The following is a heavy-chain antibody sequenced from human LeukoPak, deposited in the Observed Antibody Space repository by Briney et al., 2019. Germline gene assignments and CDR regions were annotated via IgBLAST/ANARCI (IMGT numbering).Heavy chain of an antibody. V-gene: IGHV4-39*02. CDR1: GDSISRSTYY. D-gene: IGHD6-25*01. CDR2: VYYGRSP. Sequence: KASETLSLTRTVSGDSISRSTYYWAWIRQPPGKGLEWIGSVYYGRSPYFNPSLESRATISVDTSKNHFSLKMSSVTAADTAVYYCARSSGTGTFSYWGQGTLVTVSS. J-gene: IGHJ4*02. CDR3: ARSSGTGTFSY.